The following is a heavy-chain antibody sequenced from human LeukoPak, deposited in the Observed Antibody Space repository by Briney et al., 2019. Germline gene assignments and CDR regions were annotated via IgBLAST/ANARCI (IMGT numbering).Heavy chain of an antibody. Sequence: SETLSLTCTVSGGSVSSGSYYWSWIRQPPGKGLEWIGYIYYSGSTNYNPPLKSRVTISVDTSKNQFSLKLSSVTAADTAVYYCARDFPTRMITFGGVIFDIWGQGTMVTVSS. D-gene: IGHD3-16*02. J-gene: IGHJ3*02. V-gene: IGHV4-61*01. CDR3: ARDFPTRMITFGGVIFDI. CDR2: IYYSGST. CDR1: GGSVSSGSYY.